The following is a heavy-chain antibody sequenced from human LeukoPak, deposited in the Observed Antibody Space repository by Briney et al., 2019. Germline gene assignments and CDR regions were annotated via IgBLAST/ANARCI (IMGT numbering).Heavy chain of an antibody. Sequence: SVKVSCKASGGTFTSYAISWVRQAPGQGLEWMGGIIPIFGTANYAQKFQGRVTITADKSTSTAYMELSSLRSEDTAVYYCASCYYYGSGSYYNKYYFDYWGQGTLVTVSS. CDR1: GGTFTSYA. CDR2: IIPIFGTA. CDR3: ASCYYYGSGSYYNKYYFDY. D-gene: IGHD3-10*01. V-gene: IGHV1-69*06. J-gene: IGHJ4*02.